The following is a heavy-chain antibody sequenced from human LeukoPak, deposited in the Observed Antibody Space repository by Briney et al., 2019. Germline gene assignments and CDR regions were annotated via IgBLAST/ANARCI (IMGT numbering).Heavy chain of an antibody. Sequence: SVKVSCKASGGTFSSYAISWVRQAPGQGLEWMGRIIPILGIANYAQKFQGRVTITADKSTSTAYMELSSLRSEDTAVYYCARESHYDILTGYPRNQPFDYWGQEPWSPSPQ. CDR1: GGTFSSYA. J-gene: IGHJ4*01. CDR3: ARESHYDILTGYPRNQPFDY. V-gene: IGHV1-69*04. CDR2: IIPILGIA. D-gene: IGHD3-9*01.